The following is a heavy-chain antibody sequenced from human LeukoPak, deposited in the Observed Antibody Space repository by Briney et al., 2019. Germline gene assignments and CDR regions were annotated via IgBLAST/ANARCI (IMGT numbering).Heavy chain of an antibody. J-gene: IGHJ4*02. D-gene: IGHD3-10*01. Sequence: GGSLRLSCAASGFTFNSYTMNWVRQAPGKGLEWVSSISSISSYIYYADSVKGRFTISRDNAKNSLYLQMNSLRAEDTAVYYCARGDENYYGSGSQDYWGQGTLVTVSS. CDR3: ARGDENYYGSGSQDY. CDR2: ISSISSYI. V-gene: IGHV3-21*01. CDR1: GFTFNSYT.